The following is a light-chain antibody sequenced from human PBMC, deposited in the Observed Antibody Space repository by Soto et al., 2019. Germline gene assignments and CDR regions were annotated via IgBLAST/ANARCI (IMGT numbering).Light chain of an antibody. V-gene: IGLV2-11*01. CDR2: DVS. Sequence: QSALTQPRSVSGSPGQSVTISCTGTSSDVGTYNYVSWYQQHPGKAPKLMIYDVSQRPSGVPDRFSGSKSGNTASLTISGLQAEDESDYYCCSYAGNYTLVFGGGTQLTVL. J-gene: IGLJ2*01. CDR1: SSDVGTYNY. CDR3: CSYAGNYTLV.